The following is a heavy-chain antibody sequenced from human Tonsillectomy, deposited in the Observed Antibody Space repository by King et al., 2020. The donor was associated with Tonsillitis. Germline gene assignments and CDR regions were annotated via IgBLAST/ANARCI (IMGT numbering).Heavy chain of an antibody. J-gene: IGHJ4*02. CDR1: GFPFSSYW. Sequence: VQLVESGGGLVQPGGSLRLSCAASGFPFSSYWMHWVRQAPGKGLVWVSRINSDNSITSYADSVKGRFTISRDNAKNTLYLQMNSLRAEDTAVYYCARGDIVTTSLFDYWGQGTLVTVSS. D-gene: IGHD5-12*01. CDR2: INSDNSIT. CDR3: ARGDIVTTSLFDY. V-gene: IGHV3-74*02.